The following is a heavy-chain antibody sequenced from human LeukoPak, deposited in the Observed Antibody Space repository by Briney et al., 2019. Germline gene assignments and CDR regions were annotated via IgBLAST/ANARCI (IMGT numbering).Heavy chain of an antibody. Sequence: PGGSLRLSCAASGFTFSSYSMNWVRQAPGKGLEWVSSISSSSSYIYYADSVKGRFTISRDNAKNSLYLQMNSLRAEDTAVYYCARDQLPENGMDVWGQGTTVTVSS. CDR2: ISSSSSYI. CDR1: GFTFSSYS. D-gene: IGHD1-1*01. J-gene: IGHJ6*02. V-gene: IGHV3-21*01. CDR3: ARDQLPENGMDV.